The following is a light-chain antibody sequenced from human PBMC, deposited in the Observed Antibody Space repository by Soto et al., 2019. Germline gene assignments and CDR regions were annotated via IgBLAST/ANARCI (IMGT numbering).Light chain of an antibody. CDR2: GSR. CDR3: QSYDSSLSGFV. Sequence: QSVLTQPPSVSGAPGQRVTTSCTGSSSNIGAGYDVHWYQQLPGTAPKLLIYGSRTRPSGVPDRFSGSKSGTSASLAITGLQAEDEADYYCQSYDSSLSGFVFGTGTKVTVL. V-gene: IGLV1-40*01. CDR1: SSNIGAGYD. J-gene: IGLJ1*01.